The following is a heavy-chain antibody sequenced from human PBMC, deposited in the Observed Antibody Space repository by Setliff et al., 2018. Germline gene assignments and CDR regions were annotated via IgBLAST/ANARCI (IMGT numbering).Heavy chain of an antibody. CDR1: GGSFSGYY. V-gene: IGHV4-34*01. CDR3: ARGITMIVVVTHYYYMDV. Sequence: SETLSLTCAVYGGSFSGYYWSWIRQPPGKGLEWIGEINHSGSTNYNPSLKSRVTISVDTSKNQFSLKLSSVTAADTAVYYCARGITMIVVVTHYYYMDVWGKGTTVTVS. D-gene: IGHD3-22*01. J-gene: IGHJ6*03. CDR2: INHSGST.